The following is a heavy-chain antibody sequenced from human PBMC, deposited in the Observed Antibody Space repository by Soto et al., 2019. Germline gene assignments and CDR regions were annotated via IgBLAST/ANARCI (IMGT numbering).Heavy chain of an antibody. Sequence: ASVKVSCKASGYTFTSYGISWVRQAPGQGLEWMGWISAYNGNTNYAQKLQGRVTMTTDTSTSTAYMELRSLRSDDTAVYYCARECSSGYYLTGQFCAFDIWGQRTMVTVSS. V-gene: IGHV1-18*01. CDR2: ISAYNGNT. D-gene: IGHD3-22*01. CDR1: GYTFTSYG. J-gene: IGHJ3*02. CDR3: ARECSSGYYLTGQFCAFDI.